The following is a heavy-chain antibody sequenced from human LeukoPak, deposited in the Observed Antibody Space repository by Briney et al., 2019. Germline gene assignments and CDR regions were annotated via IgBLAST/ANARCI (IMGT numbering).Heavy chain of an antibody. Sequence: GASVKVSCKASGYTFTGYYMHWLRQAPGQGLEWMGWINPNSGGTNYAQKFQGRVTMTRNTSISTAYMELSSLRSEDTAVYYCARGPPLGYCSSTSCYFPHYYYGMDVWGQGTTVTVSS. CDR3: ARGPPLGYCSSTSCYFPHYYYGMDV. D-gene: IGHD2-2*01. CDR2: INPNSGGT. CDR1: GYTFTGYY. J-gene: IGHJ6*02. V-gene: IGHV1-2*02.